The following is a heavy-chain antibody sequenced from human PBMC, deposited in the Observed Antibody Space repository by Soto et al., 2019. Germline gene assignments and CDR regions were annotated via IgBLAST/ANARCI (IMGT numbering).Heavy chain of an antibody. J-gene: IGHJ5*02. V-gene: IGHV4-30-4*01. CDR1: GASIISLYYY. Sequence: QVQLQESGPGLVRPSQTLSLTCTVSGASIISLYYYWTWIRQPPGNVLEWIGHIYHTGATYYNPYLESRVVMSVDTSINQFSLKWSSVTAADTAVFYCARGAVVSLVRGVMGGNWFDPWGQGTLVTVSS. D-gene: IGHD3-10*01. CDR3: ARGAVVSLVRGVMGGNWFDP. CDR2: IYHTGAT.